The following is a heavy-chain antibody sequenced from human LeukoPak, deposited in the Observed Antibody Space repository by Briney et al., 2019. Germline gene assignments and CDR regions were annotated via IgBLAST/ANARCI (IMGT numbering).Heavy chain of an antibody. CDR3: ARDLMVRGVFDY. J-gene: IGHJ4*02. CDR2: INHSGST. Sequence: SETLSLTCAVYGGSFSGYYWSWIRQPPGKGLEWIGEINHSGSTNYNPSLKSRVTISVDTSKNQFSLKLSSVTAADTAVYYCARDLMVRGVFDYWGQGTLVTVSS. CDR1: GGSFSGYY. V-gene: IGHV4-34*01. D-gene: IGHD3-10*01.